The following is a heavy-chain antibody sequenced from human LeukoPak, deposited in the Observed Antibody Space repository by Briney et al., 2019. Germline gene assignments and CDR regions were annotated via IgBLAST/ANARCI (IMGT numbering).Heavy chain of an antibody. Sequence: GGSLRLSCAASGFTFSSYSMNWVRQAPGKGLEWVSYISSSSSTIYYADSVKGRFTISRDNAKNSLYLQMNSLRAEDTAVYYCARYFDDTAYSWRRFDYWSQGALVTVS. CDR1: GFTFSSYS. V-gene: IGHV3-48*04. J-gene: IGHJ4*02. D-gene: IGHD5-18*01. CDR2: ISSSSSTI. CDR3: ARYFDDTAYSWRRFDY.